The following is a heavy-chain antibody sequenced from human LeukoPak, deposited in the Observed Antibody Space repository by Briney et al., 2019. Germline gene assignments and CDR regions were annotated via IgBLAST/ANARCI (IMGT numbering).Heavy chain of an antibody. D-gene: IGHD3-10*01. CDR3: AMGRSGSGSYNLYWFDP. Sequence: SETLSLTCAVYGGSFSGYYWSWIRQPPGKGLEWIGEINHSGSTNYNPSLKSRVTISVDTSKNQFSLKLSSVTAADTAVYYCAMGRSGSGSYNLYWFDPWGQGTLVTVSS. V-gene: IGHV4-34*01. CDR1: GGSFSGYY. J-gene: IGHJ5*02. CDR2: INHSGST.